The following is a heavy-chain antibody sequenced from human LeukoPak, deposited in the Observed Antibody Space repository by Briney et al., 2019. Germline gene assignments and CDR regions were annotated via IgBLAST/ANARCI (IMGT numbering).Heavy chain of an antibody. Sequence: VASVKVSCKASGYTFTNYAIAWVRQAPGQGLEWMGWTSASNGNTNYPQKLQGRVTMTTDTSTTTAYMELRSLRSDGTAVYYCARFYYDFWSGENYYYHYMDVWGKGTTVTASS. CDR1: GYTFTNYA. J-gene: IGHJ6*03. V-gene: IGHV1-18*01. D-gene: IGHD3-3*01. CDR3: ARFYYDFWSGENYYYHYMDV. CDR2: TSASNGNT.